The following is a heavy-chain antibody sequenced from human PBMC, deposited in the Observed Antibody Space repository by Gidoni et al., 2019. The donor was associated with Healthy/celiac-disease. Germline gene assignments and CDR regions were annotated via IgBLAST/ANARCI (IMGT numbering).Heavy chain of an antibody. CDR2: ISAYNGNT. CDR3: ARDRGDSGSYLPSGY. D-gene: IGHD1-26*01. Sequence: QVHLVQSGAEVKKPGASVKVSCKASGYTFTSYGISLVRQAPGQGLEWMGWISAYNGNTNYAQKLQGRVTMTTDTSTSTAYMELRSRRADDTAVYYCARDRGDSGSYLPSGYWGQGTLVTVSS. CDR1: GYTFTSYG. V-gene: IGHV1-18*01. J-gene: IGHJ4*02.